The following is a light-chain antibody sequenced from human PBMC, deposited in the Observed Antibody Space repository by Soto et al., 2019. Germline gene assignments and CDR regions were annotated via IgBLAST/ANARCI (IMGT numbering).Light chain of an antibody. Sequence: EIVMTQSPVTLAVSPGGRATLSSSAGQSISDTLAWHQQKPGQAPRLLIHGSSTRAPGFPARFSGSGSGTDFTLTISSLQSEDFAVYYCQQYNNWPWTFGQGTKVDIK. CDR3: QQYNNWPWT. CDR2: GSS. V-gene: IGKV3-15*01. J-gene: IGKJ1*01. CDR1: QSISDT.